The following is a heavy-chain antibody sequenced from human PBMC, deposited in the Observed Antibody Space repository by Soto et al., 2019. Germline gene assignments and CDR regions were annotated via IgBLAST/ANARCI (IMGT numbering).Heavy chain of an antibody. CDR1: GGTFSSYA. Sequence: QVQLVQSGAEVKKPGSSVQVSCKASGGTFSSYAISWVRQAPGQGLEWMGGIIPIFGTANYAQKFQGRVTIIADESTRTDYLEVISRRSEDKAGYYCARERVEDIVVVVAAKGPYYYYGMDVWGQVTTVTVSS. D-gene: IGHD2-15*01. CDR2: IIPIFGTA. V-gene: IGHV1-69*01. CDR3: ARERVEDIVVVVAAKGPYYYYGMDV. J-gene: IGHJ6*02.